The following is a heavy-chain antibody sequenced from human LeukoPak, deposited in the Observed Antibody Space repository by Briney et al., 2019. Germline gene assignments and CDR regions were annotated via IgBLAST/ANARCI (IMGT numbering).Heavy chain of an antibody. Sequence: GGSLRLSCAASGFTVSSNYMSWVRQAPGKGLEWVSVIYSGGSTYYADSVKGRFTISRDNSKNTLYLQMNSLRAEDTAVYYCARETLGPLGKPGYYDSSRAYYFDYWGQGTLVTVSS. CDR2: IYSGGST. CDR3: ARETLGPLGKPGYYDSSRAYYFDY. V-gene: IGHV3-53*01. J-gene: IGHJ4*02. CDR1: GFTVSSNY. D-gene: IGHD3-22*01.